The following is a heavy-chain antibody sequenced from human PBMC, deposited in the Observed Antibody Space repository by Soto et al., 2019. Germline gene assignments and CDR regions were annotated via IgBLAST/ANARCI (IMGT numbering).Heavy chain of an antibody. CDR2: ISGTGDTK. CDR3: AIGGGQIYYKGLDV. D-gene: IGHD3-10*01. J-gene: IGHJ6*02. Sequence: GGSLRLSCAASGFTFFSDYYLSWIRQAPGKALECVAYISGTGDTKYYADSVTGRFTISRDNPKNSLYLQMNSLRPEDAAVYYCAIGGGQIYYKGLDVWGQGTTVTVSS. CDR1: GFTFFSDYY. V-gene: IGHV3-11*01.